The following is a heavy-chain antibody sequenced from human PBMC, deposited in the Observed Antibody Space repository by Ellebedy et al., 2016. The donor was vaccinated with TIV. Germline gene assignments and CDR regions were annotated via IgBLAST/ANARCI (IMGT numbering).Heavy chain of an antibody. V-gene: IGHV2-5*01. CDR1: GSSLSTSGVG. CDR2: LYWNDDK. J-gene: IGHJ5*02. D-gene: IGHD2-2*01. Sequence: SGPTLVKPTQTLTLTCTFSGSSLSTSGVGVGWIRQPPGKALEWLALLYWNDDKRYSPSLKSRLTVTKDTSKNQVVLTMTNMDPVDTATYYCAHRGGYCSSTSCLPAGWFDPWGQGTLVTVSS. CDR3: AHRGGYCSSTSCLPAGWFDP.